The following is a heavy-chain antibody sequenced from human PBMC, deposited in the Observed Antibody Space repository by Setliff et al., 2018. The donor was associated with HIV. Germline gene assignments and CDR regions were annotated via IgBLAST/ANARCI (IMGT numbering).Heavy chain of an antibody. CDR2: MGGSSGDT. V-gene: IGHV3-23*01. CDR3: ANRLRSSNNWYYFDY. D-gene: IGHD6-13*01. Sequence: ETLSLTCTVSGGSITSGNYFWTWIRQPAGKGLEWVSSMGGSSGDTYYADSVKGRFTISRDNTKNTLSLQMNSLGAEDTAIYYCANRLRSSNNWYYFDYWGPGTLVTVSS. CDR1: GGSITSGNYF. J-gene: IGHJ4*02.